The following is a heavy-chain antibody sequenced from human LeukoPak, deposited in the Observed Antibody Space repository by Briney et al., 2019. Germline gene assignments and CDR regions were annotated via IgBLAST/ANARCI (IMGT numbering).Heavy chain of an antibody. Sequence: GGPLRLSCAASGFTFNNYAMSWVRQAPGKGLEWVSAISGSGGTTYYADSVRGRFTISRDNSKNTLFLQMTSLTVEDTAVYYCAKDRERPSQFDYWGQGTLVTVSS. J-gene: IGHJ4*02. CDR3: AKDRERPSQFDY. D-gene: IGHD1-26*01. CDR2: ISGSGGTT. V-gene: IGHV3-23*01. CDR1: GFTFNNYA.